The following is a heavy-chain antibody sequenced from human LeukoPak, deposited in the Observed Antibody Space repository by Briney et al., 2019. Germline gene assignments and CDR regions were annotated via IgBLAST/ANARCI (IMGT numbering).Heavy chain of an antibody. CDR1: GGSISSYY. Sequence: PSETLSLTCTVSGGSISSYYWSWIRQPPGKGLEWIGYIYYSGSTNYNPSLKSRVTISVDTSKNQFSLKLSSVTAADTAVYYCARLDYYDSSGYYRAHPGDYYYGMDVWGQGTTVTVSS. V-gene: IGHV4-59*08. D-gene: IGHD3-22*01. CDR3: ARLDYYDSSGYYRAHPGDYYYGMDV. CDR2: IYYSGST. J-gene: IGHJ6*02.